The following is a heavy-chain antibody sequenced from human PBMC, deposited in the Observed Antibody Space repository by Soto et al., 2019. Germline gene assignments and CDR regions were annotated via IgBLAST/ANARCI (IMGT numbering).Heavy chain of an antibody. D-gene: IGHD5-18*01. CDR1: GGSFSGYY. CDR3: AREAQRGYSYGYLEC. J-gene: IGHJ4*02. Sequence: SETLSLTCAVYGGSFSGYYWSWIRQPPGKGLEWIGEISHSGSTNYNPPLKSRVTILVDTTKNQFSLKVTSVTAADTAVYYCAREAQRGYSYGYLECWGQGTLVTVS. V-gene: IGHV4-34*01. CDR2: ISHSGST.